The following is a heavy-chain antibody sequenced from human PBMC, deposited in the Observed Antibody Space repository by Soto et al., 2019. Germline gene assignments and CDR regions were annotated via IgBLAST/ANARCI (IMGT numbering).Heavy chain of an antibody. J-gene: IGHJ3*02. D-gene: IGHD6-25*01. CDR1: GGSISSGGYY. CDR3: ARGRPAADAFDI. V-gene: IGHV4-31*03. CDR2: FYDSESI. Sequence: QVQLQESGPGLVKPAQTLSLSCTVSGGSISSGGYYWSWIRQHPGKGLEWIGYFYDSESIHYNPSIKSRITISADTSKNQFSLNLSSLTAADTAVYYCARGRPAADAFDIWGQGTMVTVSS.